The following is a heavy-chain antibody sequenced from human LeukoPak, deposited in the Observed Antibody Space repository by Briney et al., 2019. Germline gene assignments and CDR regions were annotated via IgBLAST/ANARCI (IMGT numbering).Heavy chain of an antibody. CDR1: GGSISSYY. V-gene: IGHV4-59*08. D-gene: IGHD6-13*01. Sequence: PSETLSLTCTVSGGSISSYYWSWIRQPPGKGLEWVGYIYYSGSTNYNPSLKSRVTISVATSTNPFSLKLSSVTAADTAVYYCARGSGYSSSWLGKDIYYFDYWGQGTLVTVSS. CDR2: IYYSGST. J-gene: IGHJ4*02. CDR3: ARGSGYSSSWLGKDIYYFDY.